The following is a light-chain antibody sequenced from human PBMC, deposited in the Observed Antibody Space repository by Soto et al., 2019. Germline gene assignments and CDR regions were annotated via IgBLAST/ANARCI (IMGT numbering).Light chain of an antibody. V-gene: IGLV3-21*01. CDR3: QVWEATGDQVV. J-gene: IGLJ2*01. CDR1: NVGSRS. CDR2: YDS. Sequence: SYELTQPPSVSVAPGETARISCGGNNVGSRSVHWYQQKPGPAPLLVIYYDSDRPSGIPERFSGSNSGNTAALIISRVEAGDEADYYCQVWEATGDQVVFGGGTKVTVL.